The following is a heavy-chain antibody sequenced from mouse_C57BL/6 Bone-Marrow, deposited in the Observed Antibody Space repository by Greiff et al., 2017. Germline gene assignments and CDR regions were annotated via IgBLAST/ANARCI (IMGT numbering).Heavy chain of an antibody. CDR3: ESYYYGSSYHGYFDV. V-gene: IGHV1-55*01. Sequence: VQLQQPGAELVKPGASVKMSCKASGYTFTSYWITWVKQRPGQGLEWIGDIYPGSGSTNYNEKFKSKATLTVDTSSSTAYMQLSSLTSEDSAVXYCESYYYGSSYHGYFDVWGTGTTVTVSS. J-gene: IGHJ1*03. D-gene: IGHD1-1*01. CDR2: IYPGSGST. CDR1: GYTFTSYW.